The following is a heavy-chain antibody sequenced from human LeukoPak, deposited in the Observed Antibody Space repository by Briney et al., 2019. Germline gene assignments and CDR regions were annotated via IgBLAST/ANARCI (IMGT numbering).Heavy chain of an antibody. CDR2: IYSGDST. CDR3: AREVATGFSCFDY. D-gene: IGHD2-21*02. Sequence: GGSLRLSCAASGFTFSSYSMNWVRQAPGKGLEWVSLIYSGDSTYYADSVKGRFIISRDNSKNTLYLQMNSLRAEDTAVYYCAREVATGFSCFDYWGQGTLVTVSS. V-gene: IGHV3-53*01. CDR1: GFTFSSYS. J-gene: IGHJ4*02.